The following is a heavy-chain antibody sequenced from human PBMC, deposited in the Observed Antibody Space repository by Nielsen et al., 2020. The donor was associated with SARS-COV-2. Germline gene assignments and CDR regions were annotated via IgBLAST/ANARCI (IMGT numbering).Heavy chain of an antibody. Sequence: ASVKVSCKASGYTFTGYYMHWVRQAPGQGLEWMGRINPNSGGTNYAQKFQGRVTMTRDTSISTAYMELSRLRSDDTAVYYRAREYDTITRTGMDVWGKGTTVTVSS. CDR1: GYTFTGYY. D-gene: IGHD3-9*01. V-gene: IGHV1-2*06. CDR3: AREYDTITRTGMDV. CDR2: INPNSGGT. J-gene: IGHJ6*03.